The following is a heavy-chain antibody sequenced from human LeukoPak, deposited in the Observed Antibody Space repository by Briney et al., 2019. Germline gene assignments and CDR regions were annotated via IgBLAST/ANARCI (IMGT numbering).Heavy chain of an antibody. Sequence: SVKVSCKASGGTFSSYAVSWVRQAPGQGLEWMGGIIPIFGTANYAQKFQGRVTITADESTSTAYMELSSLRSEDTAVYYCARLPTVTDLVNFDYWGQGTLVTVSS. CDR1: GGTFSSYA. CDR3: ARLPTVTDLVNFDY. D-gene: IGHD4-11*01. J-gene: IGHJ4*02. CDR2: IIPIFGTA. V-gene: IGHV1-69*13.